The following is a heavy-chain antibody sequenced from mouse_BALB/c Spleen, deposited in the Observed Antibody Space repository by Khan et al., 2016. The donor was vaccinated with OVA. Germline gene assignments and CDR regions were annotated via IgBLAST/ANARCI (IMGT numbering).Heavy chain of an antibody. CDR3: ARTATTEYDSRMDY. J-gene: IGHJ4*01. Sequence: EVQLVESGGGLVQPGGSLKLSCAASGFTFSSYSMSWVRQTPDKRLEWVAFISHGGSNAYYPDTVKGRFTSSRDNAKNTLYLQMNSLKSEDTAMYYCARTATTEYDSRMDYWGQGTTVTVSS. V-gene: IGHV5-12-2*01. CDR1: GFTFSSYS. CDR2: ISHGGSNA. D-gene: IGHD1-1*01.